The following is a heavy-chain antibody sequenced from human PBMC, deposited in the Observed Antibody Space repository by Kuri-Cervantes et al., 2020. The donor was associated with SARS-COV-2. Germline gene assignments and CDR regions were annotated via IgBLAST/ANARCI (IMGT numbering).Heavy chain of an antibody. CDR3: TTARPSIVVVPAARRGSFDY. Sequence: GESLKISCAASGFTFSSYSMNWVRQAPGKGLEWVSSISSSSSYIYYADSVKGRFTISRDNAKNSLYLQMNSLRAEDTAVYYCTTARPSIVVVPAARRGSFDYWGQGTLVTVSS. CDR2: ISSSSSYI. V-gene: IGHV3-21*01. J-gene: IGHJ4*02. CDR1: GFTFSSYS. D-gene: IGHD2-2*01.